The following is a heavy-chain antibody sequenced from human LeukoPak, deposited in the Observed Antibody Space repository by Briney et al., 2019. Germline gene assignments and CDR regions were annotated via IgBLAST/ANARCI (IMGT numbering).Heavy chain of an antibody. V-gene: IGHV3-21*01. D-gene: IGHD6-13*01. CDR2: ISSSSSYK. CDR1: GFTFSSYS. Sequence: GGSLRLSCPAAGFTFSSYSMNWVRQAPGKGLEWVSSISSSSSYKYYADSVKGRFTISRDNAKNTLYLQMNSLRAEDTAVYYCARGRAGYSSSSGSTLKYYYYYGMDVWGQGTTVTVSS. CDR3: ARGRAGYSSSSGSTLKYYYYYGMDV. J-gene: IGHJ6*02.